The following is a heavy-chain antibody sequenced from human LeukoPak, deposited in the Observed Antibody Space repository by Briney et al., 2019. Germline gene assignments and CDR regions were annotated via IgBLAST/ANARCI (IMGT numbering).Heavy chain of an antibody. V-gene: IGHV4-34*01. CDR3: AREKGPRYFDY. CDR2: INHSRST. Sequence: PSETLSLTCAVYGGSFSGYYWSWIRQPPGKGLEWIGEINHSRSTNYNPSLKSRVTISVDTSKNQFSLKLSSVTAADTAVYYCAREKGPRYFDYWGQGTLVTVSS. CDR1: GGSFSGYY. J-gene: IGHJ4*02.